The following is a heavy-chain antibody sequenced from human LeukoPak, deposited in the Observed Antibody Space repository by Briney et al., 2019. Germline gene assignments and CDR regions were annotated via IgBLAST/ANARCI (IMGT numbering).Heavy chain of an antibody. D-gene: IGHD2-15*01. J-gene: IGHJ1*01. Sequence: AGGSLRLSCAASGFTFDDYAMHWVRQAPGKGLEWVSGISWNSGSIGYVDSVKGRFTISRDNAKYSLYLQMNSLRTEDTDLYYCAKGSSGGSRFSYFQRWGQGTLVTVSS. CDR2: ISWNSGSI. CDR1: GFTFDDYA. CDR3: AKGSSGGSRFSYFQR. V-gene: IGHV3-9*01.